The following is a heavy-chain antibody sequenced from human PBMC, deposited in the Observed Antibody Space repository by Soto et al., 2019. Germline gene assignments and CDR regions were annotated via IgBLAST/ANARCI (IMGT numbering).Heavy chain of an antibody. J-gene: IGHJ6*02. Sequence: GASVKVSCKASGGTFSSYAISWVRQAPGQGLEWMGGIIPIFGTASYAQKFQGRVTITADKSTSTAYMELSSLRSEDTAVYYCARDHGWRVVPAYYYYGMDVWGQGTTVTVSS. CDR3: ARDHGWRVVPAYYYYGMDV. D-gene: IGHD2-2*01. V-gene: IGHV1-69*06. CDR1: GGTFSSYA. CDR2: IIPIFGTA.